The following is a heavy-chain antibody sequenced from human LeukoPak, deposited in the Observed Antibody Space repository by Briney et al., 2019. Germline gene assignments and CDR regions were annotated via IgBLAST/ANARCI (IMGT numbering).Heavy chain of an antibody. Sequence: AGGSLRLSCAASGFTFDDYAMHWVRQAPGKGLEWVSGISWNSGSIGYADSVKGRFTISRDNAKNSLYLQMNSLRAEDTALYYCAKAPGWFGELNPSPQGFDPWGQGTLVTVSS. J-gene: IGHJ5*02. V-gene: IGHV3-9*01. CDR1: GFTFDDYA. CDR3: AKAPGWFGELNPSPQGFDP. CDR2: ISWNSGSI. D-gene: IGHD3-10*01.